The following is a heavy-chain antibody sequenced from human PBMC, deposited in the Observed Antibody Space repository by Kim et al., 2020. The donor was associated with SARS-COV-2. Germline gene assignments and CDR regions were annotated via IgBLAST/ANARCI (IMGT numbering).Heavy chain of an antibody. V-gene: IGHV3-23*01. Sequence: YADTVKGRFTISRDNSRNIVYLQMDSLRAEDTAIYYCAKRFYSSSGSFDYWGQGTLVTVSS. J-gene: IGHJ4*02. D-gene: IGHD3-10*01. CDR3: AKRFYSSSGSFDY.